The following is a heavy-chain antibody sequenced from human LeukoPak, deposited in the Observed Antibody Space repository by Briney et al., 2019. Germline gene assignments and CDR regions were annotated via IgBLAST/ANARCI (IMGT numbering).Heavy chain of an antibody. J-gene: IGHJ3*02. CDR2: IYYGGST. V-gene: IGHV4-39*01. CDR1: GDSISSSTYY. CDR3: ARYDAFDI. Sequence: PSETLSLTCTVSGDSISSSTYYWGWLRQPPGKRLEWIGTIYYGGSTYYNPSLKSRVTISVDTSKNQFSLKLSSVTAADTAMYYCARYDAFDIWGPGTMVTVSS.